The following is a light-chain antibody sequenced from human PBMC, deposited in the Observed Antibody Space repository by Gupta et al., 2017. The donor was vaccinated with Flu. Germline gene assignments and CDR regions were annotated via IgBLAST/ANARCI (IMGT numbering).Light chain of an antibody. CDR1: QSVSGTS. CDR2: DAS. CDR3: QQYGNSLALS. V-gene: IGKV3-20*01. J-gene: IGKJ4*01. Sequence: EIVFTQSPGALSLSQGERATLSCRASQSVSGTSLAWYQQKSGQAPRLLIYDASNRAAGVPDRFRGSGSGTDFTLTISRLEPEDSAVYYCQQYGNSLALSFGGGTKVEIK.